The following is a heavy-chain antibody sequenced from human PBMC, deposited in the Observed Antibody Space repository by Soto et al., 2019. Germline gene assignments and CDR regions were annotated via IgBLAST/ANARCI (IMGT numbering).Heavy chain of an antibody. CDR3: AREDRSGGIPNWFDP. CDR1: GYTFTSYY. V-gene: IGHV1-46*01. CDR2: INPSGGST. D-gene: IGHD2-15*01. Sequence: ASVKGSCKASGYTFTSYYMHWVRQAPGQGLEWMGIINPSGGSTSYAQKFQGRVTMTRDTSTSTVYMELSSLRSEDRAVYYCAREDRSGGIPNWFDPWGQGTLVTVSS. J-gene: IGHJ5*02.